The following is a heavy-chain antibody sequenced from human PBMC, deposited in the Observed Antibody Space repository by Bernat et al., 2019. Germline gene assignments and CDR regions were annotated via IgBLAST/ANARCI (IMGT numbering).Heavy chain of an antibody. CDR3: AREVAKQRYYYDSSGYHPLDY. Sequence: EVQLVESGGGLVQPGGSLRLSCAASGFTFSSYEMNWVRQAPGKGLEWVSYISSSGSTIYYADSVKGRFTISRDNAKNSLYLQMNSLRAEDTAVYYLAREVAKQRYYYDSSGYHPLDYWGQGTLVTVSS. CDR2: ISSSGSTI. CDR1: GFTFSSYE. J-gene: IGHJ4*02. V-gene: IGHV3-48*03. D-gene: IGHD3-22*01.